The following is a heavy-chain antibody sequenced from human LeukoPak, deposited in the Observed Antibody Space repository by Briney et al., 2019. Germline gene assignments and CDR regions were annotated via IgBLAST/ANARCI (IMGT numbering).Heavy chain of an antibody. Sequence: ASVKVSCKASGYTFTSYGISWVRQAPGQGLEWMGWISAYNGNTNYAQKLQGRVTMTADTSTSTAYMELRSLRSDDTAVYYCARDRVAAAGSYYFDYWGQGTLVTVSS. D-gene: IGHD6-13*01. CDR3: ARDRVAAAGSYYFDY. CDR1: GYTFTSYG. J-gene: IGHJ4*02. V-gene: IGHV1-18*01. CDR2: ISAYNGNT.